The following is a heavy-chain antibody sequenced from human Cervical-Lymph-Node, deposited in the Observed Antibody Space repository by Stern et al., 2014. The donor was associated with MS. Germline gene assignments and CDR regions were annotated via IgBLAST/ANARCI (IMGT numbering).Heavy chain of an antibody. Sequence: EDQLVESGGGLVKPGGSLRLSCAASGFTFSNAWMKSKTDGGTTDYAAPVKGRFTISRDDSKNTLYLQMNSLKTEDTAVYYCTPDYHYYGMDVWGQGTTVTVSS. CDR3: TPDYHYYGMDV. CDR1: GFTFSNAW. V-gene: IGHV3-15*01. CDR2: SKTDGGTT. J-gene: IGHJ6*02.